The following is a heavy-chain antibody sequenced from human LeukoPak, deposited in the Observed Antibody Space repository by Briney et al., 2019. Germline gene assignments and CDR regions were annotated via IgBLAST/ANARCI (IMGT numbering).Heavy chain of an antibody. D-gene: IGHD3-10*01. CDR2: IYSGGST. CDR1: GFTVSNNY. CDR3: ARDGFGELNNDY. J-gene: IGHJ4*02. V-gene: IGHV3-53*01. Sequence: GGSLRLSCAASGFTVSNNYMSWVRQAPGKGLEWVSVIYSGGSTYYADSVEGRFTISRDNSKNTLYLQMNSLRAEDTAVYYCARDGFGELNNDYWGQGTLVTVSS.